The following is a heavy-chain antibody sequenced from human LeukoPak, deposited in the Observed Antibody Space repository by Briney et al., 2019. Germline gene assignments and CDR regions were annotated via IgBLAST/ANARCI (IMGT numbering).Heavy chain of an antibody. V-gene: IGHV3-9*01. D-gene: IGHD3-10*01. CDR2: INWNSGDI. CDR3: TKGVGFEINWFDP. CDR1: GFTFAESA. J-gene: IGHJ5*02. Sequence: SLRLSCAASGFTFAESAMHWVRQAPGKGLEWVSGINWNSGDIGYADSVKGRFTISRDNAKNSLYLQMNSLRAEDTALYYCTKGVGFEINWFDPWGQGTLVTVSS.